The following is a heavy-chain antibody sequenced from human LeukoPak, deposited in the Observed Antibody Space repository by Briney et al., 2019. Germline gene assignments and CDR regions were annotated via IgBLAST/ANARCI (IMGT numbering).Heavy chain of an antibody. D-gene: IGHD2-15*01. CDR3: ASTNCSGGSCYVHY. CDR1: GGSISGYY. Sequence: SETLSLTCTVSGGSISGYYWSWIRQPPGKGLEWIGEINHSGSTNYNPSLKSRVTISVDTSKNQFSLKLSSVTAADTAVYYCASTNCSGGSCYVHYWGQGTLVTVSS. CDR2: INHSGST. J-gene: IGHJ4*02. V-gene: IGHV4-34*01.